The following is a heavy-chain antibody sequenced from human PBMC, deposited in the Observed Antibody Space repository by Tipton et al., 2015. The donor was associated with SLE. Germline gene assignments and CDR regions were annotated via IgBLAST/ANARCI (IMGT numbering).Heavy chain of an antibody. V-gene: IGHV5-51*03. J-gene: IGHJ6*02. CDR3: ARCGTVTRPVGMDV. CDR2: LYPGDSDT. Sequence: VQLVQSGAEVKKPGESLKISCKGSGYSFTSYWIGWVRQVPGKGLEWMGILYPGDSDTRYSPPFQGRVTISADKSISTAYLQWSSLKASAPAMYYCARCGTVTRPVGMDVWGQGTTFTVSS. CDR1: GYSFTSYW. D-gene: IGHD4-17*01.